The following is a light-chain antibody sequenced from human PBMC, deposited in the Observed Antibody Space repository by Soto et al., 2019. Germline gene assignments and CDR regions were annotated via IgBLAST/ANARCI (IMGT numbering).Light chain of an antibody. CDR1: SSKIGNNY. CDR3: GTWDGSLSSVV. V-gene: IGLV1-51*01. J-gene: IGLJ2*01. Sequence: QSVLTQPPSVSAAPGQKVTISCSGRSSKIGNNYVSWYQQLPGTAPKLLIYDNNKRPSGIPDRFSGSKSGTSATLGITGLQTGDEADYYCGTWDGSLSSVVFGGGTKLTVL. CDR2: DNN.